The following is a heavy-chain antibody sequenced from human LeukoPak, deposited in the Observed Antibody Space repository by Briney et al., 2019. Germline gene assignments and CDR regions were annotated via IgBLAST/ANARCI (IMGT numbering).Heavy chain of an antibody. V-gene: IGHV4-59*08. CDR1: GVSISSYY. CDR3: ARHELWEDYYDSSGYPMGFDY. J-gene: IGHJ4*02. D-gene: IGHD3-22*01. Sequence: SETLSLTCTVSGVSISSYYWSWIRQPPGKGLEWIGYIYYSGSTNYNPSLKSRVTISVDTSKNQFSLKLSSVTAADTAVYYCARHELWEDYYDSSGYPMGFDYWGQGTLVTVSS. CDR2: IYYSGST.